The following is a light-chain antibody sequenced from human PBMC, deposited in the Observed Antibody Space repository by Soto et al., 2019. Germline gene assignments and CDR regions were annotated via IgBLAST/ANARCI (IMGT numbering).Light chain of an antibody. Sequence: HMTHAPSSLSASVLYRVTITFLASQSISSYLNWYQQKPGKAPNLLIYVASSLQSEVPSRFSGSGSGTDFTLTITSLQPEDFATYYCQQSYGTPITFGQGTRLEIK. V-gene: IGKV1-39*01. CDR2: VAS. J-gene: IGKJ5*01. CDR3: QQSYGTPIT. CDR1: QSISSY.